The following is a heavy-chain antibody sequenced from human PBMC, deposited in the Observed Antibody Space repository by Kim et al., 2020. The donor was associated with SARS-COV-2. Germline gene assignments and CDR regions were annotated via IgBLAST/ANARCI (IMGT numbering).Heavy chain of an antibody. CDR2: IGTAGDT. CDR3: AREGRGGYGDSISGYFDL. J-gene: IGHJ2*01. Sequence: GGSLRLSCAASGFTFSSYDMHWVRQAPGKGLEWVSAIGTAGDTYYPGSVKGRFTISRENAKNSLYLQMNSLRAGDTAVYYCAREGRGGYGDSISGYFDLWGRGTLVTVSS. CDR1: GFTFSSYD. V-gene: IGHV3-13*01. D-gene: IGHD4-17*01.